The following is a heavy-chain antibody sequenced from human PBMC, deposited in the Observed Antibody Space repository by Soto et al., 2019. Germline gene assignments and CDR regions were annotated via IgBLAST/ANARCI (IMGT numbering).Heavy chain of an antibody. D-gene: IGHD3-16*01. CDR2: IIPIIGII. V-gene: IGHV1-69*04. CDR3: AGDPDNHYNDSHAASDP. Sequence: SVKVSCKASRGAFSTYTITWVRQAPGQGLEWMGRIIPIIGIINYAQEFQGRVTISADKFTGTAYMELTGLRSDDTAVYYCAGDPDNHYNDSHAASDPWGQGTLVTVTS. CDR1: RGAFSTYT. J-gene: IGHJ5*02.